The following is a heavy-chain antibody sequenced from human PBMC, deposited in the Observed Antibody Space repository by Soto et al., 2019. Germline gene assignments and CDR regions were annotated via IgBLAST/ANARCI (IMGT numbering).Heavy chain of an antibody. D-gene: IGHD3-16*01. CDR2: IWYDASHK. CDR3: ARDKTFGGTIGSAFDS. CDR1: GFTFNNYG. J-gene: IGHJ4*02. V-gene: IGHV3-33*01. Sequence: GGSLRLSCAASGFTFNNYGMHWVRQAPGKGLEWVAVIWYDASHKYYADSVKGRFTISRDNSKNTLYLQMSSLRGEDTAVYYCARDKTFGGTIGSAFDSWGQGTLVTVPQ.